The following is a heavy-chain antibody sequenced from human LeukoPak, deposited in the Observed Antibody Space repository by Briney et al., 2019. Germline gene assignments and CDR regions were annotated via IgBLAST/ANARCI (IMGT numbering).Heavy chain of an antibody. CDR3: ARELGGTKTGGFDI. CDR2: IGAAGAHT. J-gene: IGHJ3*02. CDR1: GFRFSYHD. Sequence: GGSPRLSCAASGFRFSYHDMHWVRQAPGKGLEFVSSIGAAGAHTFYADSVKGRFTIFRDNFQSTMYLQMDGLRPEDSAVYYCARELGGTKTGGFDIWGQGTVVTVSS. D-gene: IGHD1-14*01. V-gene: IGHV3-64*02.